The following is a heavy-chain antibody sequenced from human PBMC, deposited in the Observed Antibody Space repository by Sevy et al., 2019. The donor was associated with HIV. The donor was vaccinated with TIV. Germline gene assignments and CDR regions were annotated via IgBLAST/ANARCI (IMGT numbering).Heavy chain of an antibody. J-gene: IGHJ5*02. D-gene: IGHD6-19*01. Sequence: GGSLRLSCAASGFTFSSYAMHWVRQAPGKGLEWVAVISYDGSNKYYADSVKGRFTISRDNSKNTLYLQMNSLRAEDTAVYYCAREGIAVAGTPNWFDPRGQGTLVTVSS. CDR1: GFTFSSYA. V-gene: IGHV3-30-3*01. CDR2: ISYDGSNK. CDR3: AREGIAVAGTPNWFDP.